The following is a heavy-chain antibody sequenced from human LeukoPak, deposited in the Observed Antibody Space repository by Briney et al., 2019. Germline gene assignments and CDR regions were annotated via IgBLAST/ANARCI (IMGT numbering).Heavy chain of an antibody. CDR1: GGSISSYY. V-gene: IGHV4-59*08. CDR3: ARRHCSSTSCHYYMDV. D-gene: IGHD2-2*01. CDR2: IYYSVST. Sequence: SETLSLTCTVSGGSISSYYWSWIRQPPGKGLEWSGYIYYSVSTNYNPSLKSRVTIPVDTSKNQFSLKLSSVTAADTDVYYCARRHCSSTSCHYYMDVWGKGTTVTVSS. J-gene: IGHJ6*03.